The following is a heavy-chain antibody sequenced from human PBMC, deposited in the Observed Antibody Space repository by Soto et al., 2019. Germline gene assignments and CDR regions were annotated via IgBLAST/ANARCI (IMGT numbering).Heavy chain of an antibody. J-gene: IGHJ6*03. CDR2: IRFDGTDE. CDR1: KSIFTGYG. Sequence: PGGSLRLSCAASKSIFTGYGMHWVRQTPGKGLEWVAVIRFDGTDEHYADSVKGRFTISRDNSKNTLYLQMNSLRAEDTALYYCAKFRGPSYSYYSMDVWGKGTTVTVSS. V-gene: IGHV3-30*02. D-gene: IGHD3-16*01. CDR3: AKFRGPSYSYYSMDV.